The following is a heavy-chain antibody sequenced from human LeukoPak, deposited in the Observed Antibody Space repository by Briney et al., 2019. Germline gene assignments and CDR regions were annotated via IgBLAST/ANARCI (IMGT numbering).Heavy chain of an antibody. CDR1: GGSISSSSYY. D-gene: IGHD2-15*01. V-gene: IGHV4-39*02. Sequence: SETLSLTCTVSGGSISSSSYYWGWIRQPPGKGLEWIGSIYYSGSTYYNPSLKSRVTISVDTSKNQFSLKLSSVTAADTAVYYCAGDRYCSGRSCYGPPDYWGQGVLVTVSS. CDR3: AGDRYCSGRSCYGPPDY. J-gene: IGHJ4*02. CDR2: IYYSGST.